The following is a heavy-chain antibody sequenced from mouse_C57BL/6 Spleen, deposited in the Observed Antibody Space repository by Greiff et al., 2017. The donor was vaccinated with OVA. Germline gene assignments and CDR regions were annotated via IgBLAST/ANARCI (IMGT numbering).Heavy chain of an antibody. CDR3: ARSDDDYAMAY. CDR1: GFTFTDFY. J-gene: IGHJ4*01. Sequence: DVMLVESGGGLVQPGGSLSLSCAASGFTFTDFYMSWVRQPPGKALEWLGFIRNKANGYTTEYSAAVKGRFTISRDNSQSSLYQRMNALRAEDSATYYCARSDDDYAMAYWGQGTSVTVSS. CDR2: IRNKANGYTT. D-gene: IGHD2-12*01. V-gene: IGHV7-3*01.